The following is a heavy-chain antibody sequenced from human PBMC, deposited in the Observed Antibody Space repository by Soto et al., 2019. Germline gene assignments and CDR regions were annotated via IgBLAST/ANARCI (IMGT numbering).Heavy chain of an antibody. CDR2: VYYSGTT. D-gene: IGHD3-9*01. Sequence: PSETLSLTCTVSNDSISPYYWSWIRQPPGKGLEWIGYVYYSGTTNYNPTLKSRITILVDTSENQFSLKLTSVTAADTAVYYCARHTDDILTGNEALDIWGQGTVVTVSS. V-gene: IGHV4-59*08. CDR3: ARHTDDILTGNEALDI. CDR1: NDSISPYY. J-gene: IGHJ3*02.